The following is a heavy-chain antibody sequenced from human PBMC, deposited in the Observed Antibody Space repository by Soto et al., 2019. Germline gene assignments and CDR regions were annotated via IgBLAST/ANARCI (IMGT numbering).Heavy chain of an antibody. V-gene: IGHV3-64*01. CDR1: GFTLSGYA. D-gene: IGHD6-6*01. Sequence: EVQLAESGGGLAQPGGSLRLSCAASGFTLSGYAMDWVRQAPGKGLEYVSGISSNGVGTYYANSVQGRFTISRDNSKNTVYLQMVSLRPEDMAVYYCARRARPDFYYKDVRGKGTTVTVSS. J-gene: IGHJ6*03. CDR3: ARRARPDFYYKDV. CDR2: ISSNGVGT.